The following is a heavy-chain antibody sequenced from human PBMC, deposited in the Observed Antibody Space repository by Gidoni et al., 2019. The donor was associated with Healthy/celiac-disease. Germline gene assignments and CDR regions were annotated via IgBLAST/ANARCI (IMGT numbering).Heavy chain of an antibody. J-gene: IGHJ4*02. D-gene: IGHD3-10*01. V-gene: IGHV3-53*02. CDR1: GFTVSSNY. Sequence: EVQLVETGGGLIQPGGSLSLSCAASGFTVSSNYMSWVRQAPGKGLEWVSVIYSGGSTYYADSVKCRFTISRDNSKNTLYLQMHSLRAEDPAVYYCAREGTLSGNPGSWGYWGQGTLVTVSS. CDR2: IYSGGST. CDR3: AREGTLSGNPGSWGY.